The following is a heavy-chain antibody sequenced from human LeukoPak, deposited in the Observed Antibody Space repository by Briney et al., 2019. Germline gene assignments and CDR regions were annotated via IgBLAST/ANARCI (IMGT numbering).Heavy chain of an antibody. D-gene: IGHD6-6*01. V-gene: IGHV4-30-2*01. CDR1: GGSISSGGYS. CDR2: IYHSGST. Sequence: TSSETLSLTCAVSGGSISSGGYSWSWIRQPPGKGLEWIGYIYHSGSTYYNPSLKSRVTISVDRSKNQFSLKLSSVTAADTAVYYCARARARIPPYFDYWGQGTLVTVSS. J-gene: IGHJ4*02. CDR3: ARARARIPPYFDY.